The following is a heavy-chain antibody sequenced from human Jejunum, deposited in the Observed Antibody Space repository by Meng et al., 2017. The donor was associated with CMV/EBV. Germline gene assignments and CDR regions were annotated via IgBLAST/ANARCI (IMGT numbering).Heavy chain of an antibody. D-gene: IGHD1-14*01. CDR1: GYSFSGHF. CDR2: INTNTGGT. V-gene: IGHV1-2*02. CDR3: SRTTGRGLDFDY. Sequence: QGQLGQTGAEVKKPGTSVKVSCKASGYSFSGHFMDWVRQAPGQGLEWMGWINTNTGGTNYAQKFQGRVTMTRDTSSNTVYMELSSLTSDDSAVYYCSRTTGRGLDFDYWGQGTLVTVSS. J-gene: IGHJ4*02.